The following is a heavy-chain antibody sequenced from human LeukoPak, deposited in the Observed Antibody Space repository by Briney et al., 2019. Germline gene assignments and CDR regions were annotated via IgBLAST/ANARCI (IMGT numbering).Heavy chain of an antibody. Sequence: GGSLRLSCTASGFTFGGYAMSWVRQAPGKGLEWVSSISAGSEDSYYADSVKGRFTISRDNSKSTLHLQMNSLRADDTAVYYCARTIAQYSNTWLYYYYGLDVWGQGTTVTVSS. CDR1: GFTFGGYA. V-gene: IGHV3-23*01. J-gene: IGHJ6*02. CDR3: ARTIAQYSNTWLYYYYGLDV. D-gene: IGHD1-7*01. CDR2: ISAGSEDS.